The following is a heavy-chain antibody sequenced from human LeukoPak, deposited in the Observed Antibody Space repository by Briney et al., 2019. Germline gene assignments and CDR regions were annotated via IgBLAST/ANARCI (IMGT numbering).Heavy chain of an antibody. D-gene: IGHD3-3*01. J-gene: IGHJ4*02. CDR1: GYTFTGYY. V-gene: IGHV1-2*02. CDR2: INPNSGGT. Sequence: ASVKVSCKASGYTFTGYYMHWVRRAPGQGLEWMGWINPNSGGTNYAQKFQGRVTMTRGTSISTAYMELSRLRSDDTAVYYCARVGRDYDFWSGYYSYWGQGTLVTVSS. CDR3: ARVGRDYDFWSGYYSY.